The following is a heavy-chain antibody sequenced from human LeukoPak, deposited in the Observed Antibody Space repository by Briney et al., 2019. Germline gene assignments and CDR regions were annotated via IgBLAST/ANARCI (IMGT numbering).Heavy chain of an antibody. J-gene: IGHJ4*02. V-gene: IGHV4-39*01. CDR1: GDSSRSSDSY. D-gene: IGHD3-16*01. CDR2: LYYSGSS. Sequence: SETLSLTCTVSGDSSRSSDSYRGWIRQPPGKGLEWIGSLYYSGSSYYNPSLKSRVTISADTSKNQFSLKLTSVTAADTAVYYCVLMAGYWGQGTLVTVSS. CDR3: VLMAGY.